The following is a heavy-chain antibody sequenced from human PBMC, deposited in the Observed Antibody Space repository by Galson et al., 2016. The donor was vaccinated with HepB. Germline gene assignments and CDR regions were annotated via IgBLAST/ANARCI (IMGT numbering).Heavy chain of an antibody. D-gene: IGHD1-7*01. V-gene: IGHV4-39*01. CDR1: GGSISSGDTY. J-gene: IGHJ4*02. CDR3: GTSTGITEY. Sequence: SETLSLTCTVSGGSISSGDTYWGWIRQPPGKGLDYIGNFYSTGSASYNPSLDSRVTISVDMSKNQFFLSLPSMTAADTAVYYCGTSTGITEYWGQGILVTASS. CDR2: FYSTGSA.